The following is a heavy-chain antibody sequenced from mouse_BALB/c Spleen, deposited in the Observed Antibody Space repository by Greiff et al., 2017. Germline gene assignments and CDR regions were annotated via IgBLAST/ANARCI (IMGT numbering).Heavy chain of an antibody. CDR3: ARDVYGSSTWFAY. Sequence: DVKLVESGPGLVKPSQSLSLTCSVTGYSITSCYYWNWIRQFPGNKLEWMGYISYDGSNNYNPSLTNRISITRDTSKNQFFLKLNSVTTEDTATYYCARDVYGSSTWFAYWGQGTLVTVSA. J-gene: IGHJ3*01. CDR2: ISYDGSN. D-gene: IGHD1-1*01. CDR1: GYSITSCYY. V-gene: IGHV3-6*02.